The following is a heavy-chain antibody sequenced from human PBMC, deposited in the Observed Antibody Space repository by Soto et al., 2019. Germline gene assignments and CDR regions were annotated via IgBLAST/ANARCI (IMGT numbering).Heavy chain of an antibody. CDR2: IYPGDSDT. V-gene: IGHV5-51*01. CDR1: GYSFTSYW. CDR3: ARFSYYDFWSGYYSFSYYHYGMDV. Sequence: GASLKISCKGSGYSFTSYWIGWVRQMAGKGLEWMEIIYPGDSDTRYSPSFQGQVTISADKSISTAYLQWSSLKASDTAMYYCARFSYYDFWSGYYSFSYYHYGMDVWGQGTTVTVSS. J-gene: IGHJ6*02. D-gene: IGHD3-3*01.